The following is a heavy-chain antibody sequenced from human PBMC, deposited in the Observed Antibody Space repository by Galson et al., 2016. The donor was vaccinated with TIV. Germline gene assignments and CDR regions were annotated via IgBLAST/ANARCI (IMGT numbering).Heavy chain of an antibody. CDR1: GGTFSSFT. V-gene: IGHV1-69*02. CDR3: ASDHEGDSWSGSYRVGYYNFMDV. CDR2: IIPILGIA. Sequence: SVKVSCKASGGTFSSFTISWVRQAPGQGLEWMGRIIPILGIANYAQKFQGRLSIIADKSTSTAYMEMSSLRSEDTAVYYCASDHEGDSWSGSYRVGYYNFMDVWGKGTTVTVPS. J-gene: IGHJ6*03. D-gene: IGHD3-3*01.